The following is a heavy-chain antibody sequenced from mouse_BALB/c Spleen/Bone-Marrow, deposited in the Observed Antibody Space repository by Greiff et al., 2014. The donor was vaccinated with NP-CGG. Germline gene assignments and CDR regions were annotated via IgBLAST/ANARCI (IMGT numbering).Heavy chain of an antibody. CDR3: ARDGNYRYAMDY. CDR1: DFTFTSYW. Sequence: QVQLQQSGDELVKPGASVKLSCMASDFTFTSYWIHWVKQRPGQGPEWIGEINPSNGRTNYNEKFKSKATLTEDKSSSTAYMQLSSLTSEDSAVYYCARDGNYRYAMDYWGQGTSVTVSS. CDR2: INPSNGRT. V-gene: IGHV1S81*02. D-gene: IGHD2-1*01. J-gene: IGHJ4*01.